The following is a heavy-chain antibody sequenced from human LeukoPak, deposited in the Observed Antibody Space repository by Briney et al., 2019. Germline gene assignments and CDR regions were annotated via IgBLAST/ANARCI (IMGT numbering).Heavy chain of an antibody. CDR2: IRTTAEGAKYA. D-gene: IGHD3-9*01. Sequence: GGSLRLSCATSGFSFTDYPMNWVRQAPGKGLEWISNIRTTAEGAKYAYYADSVKGRVTISRDDGKNTLYLHMNSLRDDDTAVYYCATDQRYAFDYWGHGTLVAVSS. V-gene: IGHV3-48*02. CDR3: ATDQRYAFDY. CDR1: GFSFTDYP. J-gene: IGHJ4*01.